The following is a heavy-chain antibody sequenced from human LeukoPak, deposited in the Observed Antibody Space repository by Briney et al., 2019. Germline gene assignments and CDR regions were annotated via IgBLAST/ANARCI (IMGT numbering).Heavy chain of an antibody. CDR3: AKGLVGATIGDYYFDY. D-gene: IGHD1-26*01. CDR1: GFTFSGST. CDR2: IRSKANSYAT. Sequence: PGGSLRLSCAASGFTFSGSTMHWVRQASGTGLEWVGRIRSKANSYATAYAASVKGRFTISRDDSKNTAYLQMNSLKTEDTAVYYCAKGLVGATIGDYYFDYWGQGTLVTVSS. J-gene: IGHJ4*02. V-gene: IGHV3-73*01.